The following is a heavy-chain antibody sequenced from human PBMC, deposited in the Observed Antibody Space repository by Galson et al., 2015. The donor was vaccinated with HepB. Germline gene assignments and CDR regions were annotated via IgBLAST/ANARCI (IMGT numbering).Heavy chain of an antibody. CDR3: TTYHNIDIRGFDH. CDR1: GGSISRYY. D-gene: IGHD1-1*01. Sequence: LSLTCTVSGGSISRYYWTWIRQPPGKGLEWIGYIDWTGTTTYNPSLKGRVSISTDTSKNQVSLRMTAVTAADTAVYHCTTYHNIDIRGFDHWGQGTLVTVSS. CDR2: IDWTGTT. V-gene: IGHV4-59*01. J-gene: IGHJ4*02.